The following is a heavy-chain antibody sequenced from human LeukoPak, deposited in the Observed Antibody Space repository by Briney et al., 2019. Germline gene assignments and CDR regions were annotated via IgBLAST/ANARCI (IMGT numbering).Heavy chain of an antibody. J-gene: IGHJ4*02. CDR3: AKDLYFDWLLYPPQAY. Sequence: GGSLRLSCAASGVTFSSYAMTWVRQAPGKGLEGVSAISGSGGSTYYADSVKGRFTISRENSKNTLYLQMHSLRAADTTVYICAKDLYFDWLLYPPQAYWGQGTRATASP. CDR1: GVTFSSYA. CDR2: ISGSGGST. D-gene: IGHD3-9*01. V-gene: IGHV3-23*01.